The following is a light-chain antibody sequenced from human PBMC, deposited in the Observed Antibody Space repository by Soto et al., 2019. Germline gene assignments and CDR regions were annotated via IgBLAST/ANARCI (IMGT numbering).Light chain of an antibody. CDR2: AAV. V-gene: IGKV1-9*01. Sequence: DIHLTQSPSLLSASVGDRVTITCRASQGISQYVAWYQQKPGKAPKLLIYAAVVLQGGIPSRFSCSGSATEFILTISGLQHEDFATYYCQQVNYYPFTFGGGTRVEIK. CDR3: QQVNYYPFT. J-gene: IGKJ4*01. CDR1: QGISQY.